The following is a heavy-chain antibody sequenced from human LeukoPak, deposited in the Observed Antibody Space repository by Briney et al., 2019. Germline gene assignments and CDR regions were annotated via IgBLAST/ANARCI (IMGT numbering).Heavy chain of an antibody. Sequence: GGSLRPSCAASGLTFANAWMKWVRQAPGKGLEWVGRIRSKSAGGTADYATPVKGRFSISRDDSQNTVFLQMNSLKTEDTAIYFCSTDDPRWPHWGQGTLVTVSS. CDR3: STDDPRWPH. D-gene: IGHD4-23*01. V-gene: IGHV3-15*01. J-gene: IGHJ4*02. CDR1: GLTFANAW. CDR2: IRSKSAGGTA.